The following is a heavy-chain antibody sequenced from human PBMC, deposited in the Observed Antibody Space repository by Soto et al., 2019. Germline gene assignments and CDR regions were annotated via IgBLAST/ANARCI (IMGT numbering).Heavy chain of an antibody. CDR3: ARAVGLLWFGESTNWFDP. CDR2: ISSSSSTI. D-gene: IGHD3-10*01. Sequence: EVQLVESGGGLVQPGGSLRLSCAASGFTFSSYSMNWVRQAPGKGLEWVSYISSSSSTIYYADSVKGRFTISRDNAKNSLYLQMTSLRDEDTAVYYCARAVGLLWFGESTNWFDPWGQGTLVTVSS. V-gene: IGHV3-48*02. CDR1: GFTFSSYS. J-gene: IGHJ5*02.